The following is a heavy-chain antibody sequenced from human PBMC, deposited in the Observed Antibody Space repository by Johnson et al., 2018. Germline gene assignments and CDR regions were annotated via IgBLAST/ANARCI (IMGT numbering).Heavy chain of an antibody. Sequence: QVQLQESGPGLGKPSQTLSLTCTVSGGSISSGSYSWSWIRPPAGTGPEWFGRIYASGTTNYTASLKRRVTISQDTSKNQFSLKLSSVHAAATAVYYCARESFSITAGNDGFDIWGQGTMVTVSS. J-gene: IGHJ3*02. D-gene: IGHD6-13*01. V-gene: IGHV4-61*02. CDR2: IYASGTT. CDR3: ARESFSITAGNDGFDI. CDR1: GGSISSGSYS.